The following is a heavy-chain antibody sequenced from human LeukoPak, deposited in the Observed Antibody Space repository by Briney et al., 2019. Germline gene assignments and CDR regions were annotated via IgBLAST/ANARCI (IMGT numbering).Heavy chain of an antibody. J-gene: IGHJ4*02. D-gene: IGHD6-19*01. V-gene: IGHV1-8*01. Sequence: ASVKVSCKASGYTFTGYDINWVRQATGQGLEWMGWMNPNSGNTDYAQKFQGRVTMTRNTSISTAYMELSSLRSEDTAVYCCATAGSGYSSDWGQGTLVTVSS. CDR3: ATAGSGYSSD. CDR2: MNPNSGNT. CDR1: GYTFTGYD.